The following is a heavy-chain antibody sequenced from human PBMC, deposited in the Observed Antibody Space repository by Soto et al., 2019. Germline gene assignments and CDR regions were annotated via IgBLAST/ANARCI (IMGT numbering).Heavy chain of an antibody. CDR1: GGTFSSYA. D-gene: IGHD3-3*01. CDR3: ARDGGLRSLEWADHRDYCGMDV. J-gene: IGHJ6*02. Sequence: SVKVSCKASGGTFSSYAISWVRQAPGQGLEWMGGIIPIFGTANYAQKFQGRVTITADESTSTAYMELSSLRSEDTAVYYCARDGGLRSLEWADHRDYCGMDVWGPGTTVTLSS. V-gene: IGHV1-69*13. CDR2: IIPIFGTA.